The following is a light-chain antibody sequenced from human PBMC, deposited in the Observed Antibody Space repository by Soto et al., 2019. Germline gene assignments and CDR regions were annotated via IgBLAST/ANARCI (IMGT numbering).Light chain of an antibody. Sequence: QSVLTQPPSVSATPVQKVTMSCSGIGSNLGRNYVSWYQQLPGTAPKLLIYDNVYRFSGIPDRFSGSKSGTSATLGITGLQTGDEGDYYCGSWDNSLSSYVFGTGTKVTVL. CDR1: GSNLGRNY. V-gene: IGLV1-51*01. CDR2: DNV. CDR3: GSWDNSLSSYV. J-gene: IGLJ1*01.